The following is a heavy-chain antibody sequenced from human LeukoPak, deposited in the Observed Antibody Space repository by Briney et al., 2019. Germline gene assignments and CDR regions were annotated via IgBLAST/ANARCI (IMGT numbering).Heavy chain of an antibody. D-gene: IGHD6-13*01. CDR2: IKQSGTET. CDR3: AKLYSSSSRGGYY. J-gene: IGHJ4*02. V-gene: IGHV3-7*01. CDR1: GFTFSSYW. Sequence: GGSLRLSCEASGFTFSSYWMSWVRQAPGKGLEWVANIKQSGTETFLMDAVKGRFTISRDNSKNTLYQQMNSLRAEDTAVYYCAKLYSSSSRGGYYWGQGTLVTVSS.